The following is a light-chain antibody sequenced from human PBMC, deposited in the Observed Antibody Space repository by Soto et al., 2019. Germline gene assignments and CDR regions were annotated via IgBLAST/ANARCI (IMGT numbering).Light chain of an antibody. CDR3: QQSRSHPLA. CDR2: STS. CDR1: QDISSW. Sequence: DIQMTQSPSSVSASVGDRVTITCRASQDISSWLAWYQQKPGKAPKLLIYSTSTLQSGVPSRFSGSGSGTDYAVTISSLQPEDFATYYGQQSRSHPLACGPGTRLEIE. J-gene: IGKJ5*01. V-gene: IGKV1-12*01.